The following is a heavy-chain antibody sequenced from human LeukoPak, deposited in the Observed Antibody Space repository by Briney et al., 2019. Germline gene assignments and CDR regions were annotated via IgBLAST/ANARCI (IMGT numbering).Heavy chain of an antibody. CDR2: IYHSGST. Sequence: SETLSLTCTVAGGSISSGGYYWSWIRQPPGKGLEWIGYIYHSGSTYYNPSLKSRVTISVDRSKNQFSLKLSSVTAADRAVYYCARAGPTYDYSNPRETDYWGQGTLVTVSS. V-gene: IGHV4-30-2*01. D-gene: IGHD4-11*01. J-gene: IGHJ4*02. CDR3: ARAGPTYDYSNPRETDY. CDR1: GGSISSGGYY.